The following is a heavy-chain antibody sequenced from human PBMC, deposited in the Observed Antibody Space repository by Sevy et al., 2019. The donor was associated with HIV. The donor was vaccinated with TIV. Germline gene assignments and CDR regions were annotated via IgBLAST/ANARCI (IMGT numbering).Heavy chain of an antibody. CDR2: INHSGST. J-gene: IGHJ4*02. CDR3: ARGSWNGVVPAAIGPLDY. CDR1: GGSFSGYY. V-gene: IGHV4-34*01. D-gene: IGHD2-2*02. Sequence: SETLSLTCAVYGGSFSGYYWSWIRQPPGKGLEWIGEINHSGSTNYNPSLKSRVTISVDTSKNQFPLKLSSVTAADTAVYYCARGSWNGVVPAAIGPLDYWGQGTLVTVSS.